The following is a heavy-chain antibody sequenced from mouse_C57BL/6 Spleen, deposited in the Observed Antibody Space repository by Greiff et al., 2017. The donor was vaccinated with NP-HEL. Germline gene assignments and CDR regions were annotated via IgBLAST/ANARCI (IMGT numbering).Heavy chain of an antibody. CDR1: GFTFSDYG. CDR2: ISSGSSTI. Sequence: EVNLVESGGGLVKPGGSLKLSCAASGFTFSDYGMHWVRQAPEKGLEWVAYISSGSSTIYYADTVKGRFTISRDNAKNTLFLQMTSLRSEDTAMYYCARGTTVVAHFDYWGQGTTLTVSS. D-gene: IGHD1-1*01. J-gene: IGHJ2*01. CDR3: ARGTTVVAHFDY. V-gene: IGHV5-17*01.